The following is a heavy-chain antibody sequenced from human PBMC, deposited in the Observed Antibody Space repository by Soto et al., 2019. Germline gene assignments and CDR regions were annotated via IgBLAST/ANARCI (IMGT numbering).Heavy chain of an antibody. J-gene: IGHJ5*02. CDR2: IYSGGST. D-gene: IGHD1-26*01. Sequence: PSETLSLTCAVSGGAISGRSNYWGWIRQPPGKGLEYIGSIYSGGSTYYNPSLKSRVIMSVDTSTNQFSLKVTSVTAADTAVYYRAPRGSSNWFDPWGQGTLVTVSS. CDR1: GGAISGRSNY. CDR3: APRGSSNWFDP. V-gene: IGHV4-39*07.